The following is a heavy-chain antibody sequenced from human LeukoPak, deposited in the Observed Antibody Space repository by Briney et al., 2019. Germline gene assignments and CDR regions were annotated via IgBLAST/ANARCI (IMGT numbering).Heavy chain of an antibody. D-gene: IGHD1-1*01. CDR2: INHSGST. V-gene: IGHV4-34*01. CDR1: GGSFSGYY. J-gene: IGHJ4*02. Sequence: TSETLSLTCAVYGGSFSGYYWSWIRQPPGKGLEWIGEINHSGSTNYNPSLKSRVTISVDTSKNQFSLKLSSVTAADTAVYYCARKLAHLDYWGQGTLVTVSS. CDR3: ARKLAHLDY.